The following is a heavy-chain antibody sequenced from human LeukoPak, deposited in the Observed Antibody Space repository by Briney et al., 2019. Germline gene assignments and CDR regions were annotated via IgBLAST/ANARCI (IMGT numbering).Heavy chain of an antibody. J-gene: IGHJ5*01. CDR1: GFTFNNYA. CDR2: ISASGGTT. CDR3: AKEPREYCSSTSCPNWFDS. V-gene: IGHV3-23*01. Sequence: GWSLRLSCAASGFTFNNYAMSWVRQAPGKGLEWVSAISASGGTTYYADSVKGRFTISRDNSENTLFLQMNSLRAEDTAVYYCAKEPREYCSSTSCPNWFDSWGQGTLVTVSS. D-gene: IGHD2-2*01.